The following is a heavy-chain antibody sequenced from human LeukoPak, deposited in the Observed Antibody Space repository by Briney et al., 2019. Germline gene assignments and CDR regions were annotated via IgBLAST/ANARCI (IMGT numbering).Heavy chain of an antibody. J-gene: IGHJ4*02. CDR2: MNSSVRTI. CDR3: ASACGCGGIIVAFDC. V-gene: IGHV3-48*03. Sequence: PGVSLTLPCAVSRHTFSIYEMQWVRQSPGRGGEWVSYMNSSVRTINYTDSVKGRFTIHRDNAKHTLSLHMNTLRAEHTALFYFASACGCGGIIVAFDCWGQGTLVTVS. D-gene: IGHD3-16*02. CDR1: RHTFSIYE.